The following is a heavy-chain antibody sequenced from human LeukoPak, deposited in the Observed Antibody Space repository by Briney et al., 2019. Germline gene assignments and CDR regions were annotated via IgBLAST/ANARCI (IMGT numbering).Heavy chain of an antibody. J-gene: IGHJ4*02. CDR1: GFTFSRYA. D-gene: IGHD5-18*01. Sequence: PGGSLRLSCAASGFTFSRYAMTWVRQAPGKGLEWASYISSSGSTIYYADSVKGRFTISRDNAKNSLYLQMNSLRAEDTAVYYCARDNRRQLWSRNFDYWGQGTLVTVSS. CDR2: ISSSGSTI. CDR3: ARDNRRQLWSRNFDY. V-gene: IGHV3-48*03.